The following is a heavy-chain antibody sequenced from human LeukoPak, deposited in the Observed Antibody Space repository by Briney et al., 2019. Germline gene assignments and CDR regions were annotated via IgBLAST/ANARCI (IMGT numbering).Heavy chain of an antibody. CDR1: GFTFSSYA. CDR3: ARGGWAYDSSGYYSADAFDI. D-gene: IGHD3-22*01. Sequence: GGSLRLSCAASGFTFSSYAMHWVRQAPGKGLEWVAVISYDGSNKYYADPVKGRFTISRDNSKNTLYLQMNSLRAEDTAVYYCARGGWAYDSSGYYSADAFDIWGQGTMVTVSS. V-gene: IGHV3-30*04. CDR2: ISYDGSNK. J-gene: IGHJ3*02.